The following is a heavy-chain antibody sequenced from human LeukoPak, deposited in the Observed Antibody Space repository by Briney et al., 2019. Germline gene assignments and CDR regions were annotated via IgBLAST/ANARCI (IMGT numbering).Heavy chain of an antibody. V-gene: IGHV4-31*03. CDR1: GGSISSGGYY. Sequence: SETLSLTCTVSGGSISSGGYYWSWIRQHPGKGPEWIGYIYYSGSTYYNPSLKSRVTISVDTSKNQFSLKLSSVTAADTAVYYCARRRGVTTTYWGQGTLVTVSS. J-gene: IGHJ4*02. D-gene: IGHD4-17*01. CDR2: IYYSGST. CDR3: ARRRGVTTTY.